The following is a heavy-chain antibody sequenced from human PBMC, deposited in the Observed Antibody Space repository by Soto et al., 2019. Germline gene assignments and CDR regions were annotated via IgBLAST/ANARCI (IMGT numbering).Heavy chain of an antibody. V-gene: IGHV1-69*04. Sequence: GASVKVSCKASVCTFSSYTISWVRQAPGQGLEWMGRSIPILGIANYAQKFQGRVTITADKSTSTAYMELSSLRSEDTAVYYCARDHTYYDSSGYYYWYFDLWGRGPLVTVYS. CDR3: ARDHTYYDSSGYYYWYFDL. CDR2: SIPILGIA. J-gene: IGHJ2*01. CDR1: VCTFSSYT. D-gene: IGHD3-22*01.